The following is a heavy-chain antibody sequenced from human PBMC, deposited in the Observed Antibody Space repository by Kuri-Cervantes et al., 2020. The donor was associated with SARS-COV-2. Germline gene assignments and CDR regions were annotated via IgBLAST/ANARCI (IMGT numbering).Heavy chain of an antibody. Sequence: LSLTCAASGFTFSSYAMHWVRQAPGKGLEWVAVISYDGSNKYYADSVKGRFTISRDNSKNTLYLQMNSLRAEDTAVYYCARDPGGGFDPWGQGTLVTVSS. CDR3: ARDPGGGFDP. CDR1: GFTFSSYA. J-gene: IGHJ5*02. CDR2: ISYDGSNK. D-gene: IGHD2-15*01. V-gene: IGHV3-30*04.